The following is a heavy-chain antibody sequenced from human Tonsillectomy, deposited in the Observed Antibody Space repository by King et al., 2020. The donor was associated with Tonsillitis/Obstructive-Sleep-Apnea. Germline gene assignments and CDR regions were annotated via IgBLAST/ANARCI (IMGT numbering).Heavy chain of an antibody. D-gene: IGHD3-10*01. CDR2: IDPSDSYT. CDR3: ASAGGYYSGMDV. J-gene: IGHJ6*02. Sequence: VQLVESGAEVKKPGESLRISCKGSGYSFTGYWISWVRQMPGKGLEWIGRIDPSDSYTDYSPSFQGHVTISADKSISTAYLQWSSLKASDTAMYYCASAGGYYSGMDVWGHGTTVTVSS. V-gene: IGHV5-10-1*03. CDR1: GYSFTGYW.